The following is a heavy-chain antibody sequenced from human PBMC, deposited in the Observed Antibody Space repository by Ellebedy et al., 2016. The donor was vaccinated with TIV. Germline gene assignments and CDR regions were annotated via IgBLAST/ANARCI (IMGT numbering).Heavy chain of an antibody. CDR3: ARDPGGGNPRGLIDI. J-gene: IGHJ3*02. D-gene: IGHD2-15*01. CDR2: IYHTGST. Sequence: MPSETLSLTCTVSGGSINNYFWTWIRKPPGKGLEWIAYIYHTGSTKYNPSLTSRVTISIDTSKNQFSLNLRSVTAADTALYYCARDPGGGNPRGLIDIWGQGTMVTVSS. CDR1: GGSINNYF. V-gene: IGHV4-59*01.